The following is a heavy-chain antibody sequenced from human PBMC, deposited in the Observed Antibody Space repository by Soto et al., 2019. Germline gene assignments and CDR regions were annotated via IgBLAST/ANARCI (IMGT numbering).Heavy chain of an antibody. V-gene: IGHV3-23*01. Sequence: EVQLLESGGGLVQPGGSLRLSCAASGFTFSSYAMSWVRQAPGKGLEWVSIIGVGGGDRYYPESVKGRFTISRDNSSDTLYLEMNSLRDEDTAVYYCAIVRFGELVWGQGTLVTVSS. CDR2: IGVGGGDR. CDR1: GFTFSSYA. D-gene: IGHD3-10*01. CDR3: AIVRFGELV. J-gene: IGHJ4*02.